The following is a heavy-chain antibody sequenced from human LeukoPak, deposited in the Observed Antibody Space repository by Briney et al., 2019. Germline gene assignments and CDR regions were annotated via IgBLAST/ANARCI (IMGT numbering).Heavy chain of an antibody. CDR2: VSYDGSDN. CDR3: ARGRWDTGGLHGMDV. Sequence: GRSLRLSCAASGFTFNSYAMHWVRQAPGKGLGWSGVVSYDGSDNYYADSVKGRFTISRDNSKNTVYLEGNNLRAEDTAVYCCARGRWDTGGLHGMDVWGQGTTVTVSS. D-gene: IGHD2-8*02. V-gene: IGHV3-30*03. J-gene: IGHJ6*02. CDR1: GFTFNSYA.